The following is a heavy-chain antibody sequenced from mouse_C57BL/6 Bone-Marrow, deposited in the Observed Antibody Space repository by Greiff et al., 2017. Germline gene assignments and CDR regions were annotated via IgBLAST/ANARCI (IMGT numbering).Heavy chain of an antibody. CDR3: AKPNYGSSPWFAY. D-gene: IGHD1-1*01. CDR1: GYTFTDYN. V-gene: IGHV1-22*01. CDR2: INPNNGGT. Sequence: LKQSGPELVKPGASVKMSCKASGYTFTDYNMHWVKQSHGKSLEWIGYINPNNGGTSYNQKFKGKTTLTVNKSSSTAYMELRSLTSEDSAVYYCAKPNYGSSPWFAYWGQGTLGTVSA. J-gene: IGHJ3*01.